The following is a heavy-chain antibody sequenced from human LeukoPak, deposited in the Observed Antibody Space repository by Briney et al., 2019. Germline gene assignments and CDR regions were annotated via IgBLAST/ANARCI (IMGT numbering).Heavy chain of an antibody. Sequence: SETLSLTCTVSGGSISSYYWSWIRQPPGKGLEWIGYIYYSGSTNYNPSLESRVTISVDTSKNQFSLKLNSVTAADTAVYYCASSSSFRDAFDIWGQGTMVTVSS. J-gene: IGHJ3*02. CDR3: ASSSSFRDAFDI. CDR1: GGSISSYY. D-gene: IGHD6-6*01. CDR2: IYYSGST. V-gene: IGHV4-59*01.